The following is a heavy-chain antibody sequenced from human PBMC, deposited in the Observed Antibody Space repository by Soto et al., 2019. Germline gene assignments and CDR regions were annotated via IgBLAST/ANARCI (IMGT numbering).Heavy chain of an antibody. V-gene: IGHV1-69*01. CDR3: ASAIAVAGHRPWYFDY. J-gene: IGHJ4*02. CDR2: TIPVFNTG. CDR1: GDTFSSYA. Sequence: QVKLVQSGAEVKKPGSSVKVSCKASGDTFSSYAISWVRQAPGQGLEWMGGTIPVFNTGHYARQFQGRVTITADESTNTAYMELRSLRSEDTAVYYCASAIAVAGHRPWYFDYWGQGTLITVSS. D-gene: IGHD6-19*01.